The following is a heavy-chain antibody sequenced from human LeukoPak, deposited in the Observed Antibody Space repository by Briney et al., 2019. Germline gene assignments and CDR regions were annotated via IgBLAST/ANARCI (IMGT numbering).Heavy chain of an antibody. CDR3: AKPQAAAKYYFDY. CDR2: ITTSSTI. D-gene: IGHD6-13*01. J-gene: IGHJ4*02. V-gene: IGHV3-48*02. Sequence: GGSLRLSCAASGFTFSSYTMNWVRQAPGKGREWISYITTSSTIYYADSVKGRFTISRDNAKNSLYLQMSSLRDEDTAVYYCAKPQAAAKYYFDYWGQGTLVTVSS. CDR1: GFTFSSYT.